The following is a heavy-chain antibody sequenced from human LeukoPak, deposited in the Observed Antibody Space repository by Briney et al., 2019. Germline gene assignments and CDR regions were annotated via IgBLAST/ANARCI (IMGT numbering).Heavy chain of an antibody. J-gene: IGHJ4*02. CDR3: ARRSSGWFDY. V-gene: IGHV4-4*07. CDR2: VYSSGST. CDR1: AASINNYY. Sequence: SETLSLTCTVSAASINNYYWTWLRQPAGKGLEWIGRVYSSGSTNYNPSLKSRVTISVDTSKNQFSLKLSSVTAADTAVYYCARRSSGWFDYWGQGTLVTVSS. D-gene: IGHD6-19*01.